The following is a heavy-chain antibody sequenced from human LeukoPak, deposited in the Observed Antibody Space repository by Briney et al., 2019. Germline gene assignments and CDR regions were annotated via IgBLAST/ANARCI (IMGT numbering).Heavy chain of an antibody. J-gene: IGHJ4*02. CDR2: ISASSSTM. Sequence: QTGGSLRLSCVASGFTFSSFSMNWVRQAPGKGLEWISYISASSSTMYYADSVKGRFTISRDNAKNSLSLQINSLRDEDTAVYYCVRIRPYYDSSGYLDYWGQGTLVTVSS. V-gene: IGHV3-48*02. CDR3: VRIRPYYDSSGYLDY. D-gene: IGHD3-22*01. CDR1: GFTFSSFS.